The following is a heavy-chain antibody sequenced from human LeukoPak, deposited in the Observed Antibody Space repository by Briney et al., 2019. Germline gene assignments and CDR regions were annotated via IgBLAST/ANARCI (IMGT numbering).Heavy chain of an antibody. D-gene: IGHD1-26*01. CDR2: ISSSGSPK. V-gene: IGHV3-11*01. CDR3: ARVGRASWYFDY. J-gene: IGHJ4*02. CDR1: GFTLSDYY. Sequence: GGSLRLSCAASGFTLSDYYMSWIRQAPGKGLEWVSYISSSGSPKYYADSVKGRLTISRDNAKNSLYLQMNSLRAEDTAVYYCARVGRASWYFDYWGQGTLVTVSS.